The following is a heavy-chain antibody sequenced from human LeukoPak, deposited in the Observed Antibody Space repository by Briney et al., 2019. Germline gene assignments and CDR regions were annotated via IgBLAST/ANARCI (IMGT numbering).Heavy chain of an antibody. V-gene: IGHV1-2*06. CDR2: INPNSGDT. D-gene: IGHD2-2*01. J-gene: IGHJ4*02. CDR1: GYTFTGYH. CDR3: ARDYCSSTSCLFDY. Sequence: ASVKVSCKASGYTFTGYHIHWVRQAPGQGLEWMGRINPNSGDTNYAQNFKGRVTMTRDTSINTAYMELSRLRSDDTAVYYCARDYCSSTSCLFDYWGEGTPVTVSP.